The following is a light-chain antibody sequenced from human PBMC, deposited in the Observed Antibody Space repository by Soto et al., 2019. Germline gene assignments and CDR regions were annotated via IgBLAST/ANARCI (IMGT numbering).Light chain of an antibody. J-gene: IGKJ1*01. CDR3: QQYNKT. CDR2: QAS. CDR1: QSISNW. Sequence: DIQMTQSPSTLSAAVGDKVTITCRASQSISNWLAWYQQKPGKAPKLLIYQASSLESGVPGRFSGSGSGTEFILTISNLQRDDFATYYCQQYNKTFDQGTKVEIK. V-gene: IGKV1-5*03.